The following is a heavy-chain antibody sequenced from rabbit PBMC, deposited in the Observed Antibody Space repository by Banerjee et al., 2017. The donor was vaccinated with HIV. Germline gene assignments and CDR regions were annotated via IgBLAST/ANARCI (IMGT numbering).Heavy chain of an antibody. V-gene: IGHV1S40*01. CDR2: IYDGDGST. D-gene: IGHD2-1*01. CDR1: GFSLSSYA. Sequence: QSVEESGGDLVKPGGTLTLTCTVSGFSLSSYAMCWVRQAPGKRPEWIACIYDGDGSTYYATWVNGRFSISKTSSTTVTLQMTSLTAADTATYFCARDWAGDNYVVLNLWGQGTLVTVS. J-gene: IGHJ4*01. CDR3: ARDWAGDNYVVLNL.